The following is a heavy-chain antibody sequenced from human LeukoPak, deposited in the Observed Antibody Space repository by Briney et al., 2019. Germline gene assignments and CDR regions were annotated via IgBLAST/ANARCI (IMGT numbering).Heavy chain of an antibody. CDR1: GFSFSTYV. D-gene: IGHD5-18*01. CDR3: AKDRARIQLWSERYY. J-gene: IGHJ4*02. Sequence: GGSLRLSCAASGFSFSTYVMSWVRQAPGKGLEWVSAISGSGGSTYYADSVKGRFTISRDNSKNTLYLQMNSLRAEDTAVYYCAKDRARIQLWSERYYWGQGTLVTVSS. V-gene: IGHV3-23*01. CDR2: ISGSGGST.